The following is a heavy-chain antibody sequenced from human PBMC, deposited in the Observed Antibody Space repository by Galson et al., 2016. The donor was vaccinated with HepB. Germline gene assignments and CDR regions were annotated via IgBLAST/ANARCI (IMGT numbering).Heavy chain of an antibody. CDR3: AVAYSNYWPLGY. V-gene: IGHV3-30-3*01. CDR1: GFTFSSYA. J-gene: IGHJ4*02. CDR2: ISYDGSTK. D-gene: IGHD2-21*01. Sequence: SLRLSCAASGFTFSSYAMHWVRQAPGKGLDCVAVISYDGSTKYYEDSVKGRFPISRDNSKNPLSVQMNSLRAEDTAVYYCAVAYSNYWPLGYWGQGTLVTVSS.